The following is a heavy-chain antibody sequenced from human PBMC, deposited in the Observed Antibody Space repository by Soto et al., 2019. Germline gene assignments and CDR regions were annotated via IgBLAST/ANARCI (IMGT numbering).Heavy chain of an antibody. CDR2: IVVCSGNT. V-gene: IGHV1-58*02. Sequence: QMQLVQSGPEVKKPGTSVKVSCKASGFTFTSSAMQWVRQARGQRLEWIGWIVVCSGNTNYAQKFQERVTITRDMSTSTAYMELRSLRSEDTAVYYCAADSSIPYRGYDLSYYYYYMDVCGKGTTVTVSS. J-gene: IGHJ6*03. D-gene: IGHD5-12*01. CDR3: AADSSIPYRGYDLSYYYYYMDV. CDR1: GFTFTSSA.